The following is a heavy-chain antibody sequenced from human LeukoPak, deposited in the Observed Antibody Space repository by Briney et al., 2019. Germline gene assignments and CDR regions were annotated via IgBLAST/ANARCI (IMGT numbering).Heavy chain of an antibody. CDR2: ISSSSSYI. CDR1: XXFSXYS. D-gene: IGHD3-22*01. CDR3: ARGDSSGYYPYYFHY. J-gene: IGHJ4*02. V-gene: IGHV3-21*01. Sequence: XXFSXYSMNWVRQAPGKGLEGVSSISSSSSYIYYADSVKGGFTISRDNANNSLYLQMTSLRPEDTAVYYCARGDSSGYYPYYFHYWGQGPLVTVSS.